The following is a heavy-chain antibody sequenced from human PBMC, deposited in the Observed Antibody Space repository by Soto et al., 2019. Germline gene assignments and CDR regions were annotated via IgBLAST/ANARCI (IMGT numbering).Heavy chain of an antibody. Sequence: QLQLQESGSGLVKPSQTLSLTCAVSGGSISSGGYSWSWIRQPPGKGLEWIGYIYHSGSTYYNPSLKSRVTISVDRSKNQFSLKLSSVTAADTAVYYCARAICIGTSCPGDSWFDPWGQGTLVTVSS. CDR1: GGSISSGGYS. CDR3: ARAICIGTSCPGDSWFDP. J-gene: IGHJ5*02. CDR2: IYHSGST. D-gene: IGHD2-2*01. V-gene: IGHV4-30-2*01.